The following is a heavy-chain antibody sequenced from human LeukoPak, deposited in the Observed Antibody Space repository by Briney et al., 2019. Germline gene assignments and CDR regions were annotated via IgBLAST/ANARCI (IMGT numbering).Heavy chain of an antibody. CDR1: GVSIRSYY. V-gene: IGHV4-4*07. J-gene: IGHJ5*02. Sequence: SETLSLTCTVSGVSIRSYYWSWIRQPAGKGLEWIGRIYTSGSTNYNPSLKSRVTMSVDTSKNQFSLKLSSVTAADTAVYYCARAFYDSSGYYYNWFDPWGQGTLVTVSS. CDR3: ARAFYDSSGYYYNWFDP. D-gene: IGHD3-22*01. CDR2: IYTSGST.